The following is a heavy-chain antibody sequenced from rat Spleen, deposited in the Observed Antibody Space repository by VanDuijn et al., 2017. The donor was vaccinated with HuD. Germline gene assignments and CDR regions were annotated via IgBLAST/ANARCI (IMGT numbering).Heavy chain of an antibody. J-gene: IGHJ3*01. CDR2: ISTGGGNT. D-gene: IGHD4-3*01. V-gene: IGHV5-25*01. CDR3: TRGEFGVRGWFAY. CDR1: GFTFSNYG. Sequence: EVQLVESGGGLVQPGRSMKLSCAASGFTFSNYGMAWVRQTPTKGLEWVASISTGGGNTYYPDSVKGRFTISRDNAKSTLYLQMNSLRSEDTATYYCTRGEFGVRGWFAYWGQGTLVTVSS.